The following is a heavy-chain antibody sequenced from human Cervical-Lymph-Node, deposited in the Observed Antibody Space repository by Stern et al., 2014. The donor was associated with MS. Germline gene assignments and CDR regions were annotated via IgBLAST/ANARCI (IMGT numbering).Heavy chain of an antibody. D-gene: IGHD4-17*01. CDR3: ARSWGKTTVTTIDY. CDR2: ISAYNGNT. V-gene: IGHV1-18*01. CDR1: GYTFTSYG. J-gene: IGHJ4*02. Sequence: VQLEESGAEVKKPGASVKGSCKASGYTFTSYGISWVRQAPGQGLEGMGWISAYNGNTNYAQKLQGRVTMTTDTSTSTAYMELRSLRSDDTAVYYCARSWGKTTVTTIDYWGQGTLVTVSS.